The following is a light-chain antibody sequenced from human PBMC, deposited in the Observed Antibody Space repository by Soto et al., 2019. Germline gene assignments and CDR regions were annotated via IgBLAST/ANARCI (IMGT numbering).Light chain of an antibody. J-gene: IGKJ4*01. CDR3: QQYGSSSLT. V-gene: IGKV3-20*01. CDR1: QSVSSNY. CDR2: GAS. Sequence: EIVLTQSPGTLSLSPGERATLSCRASQSVSSNYLAWYQQRPGQAPRLLIYGASIRATGIPVRFSGGGSGTDFTLTISRLEPEEFAVYYCQQYGSSSLTFGGGTKVEIK.